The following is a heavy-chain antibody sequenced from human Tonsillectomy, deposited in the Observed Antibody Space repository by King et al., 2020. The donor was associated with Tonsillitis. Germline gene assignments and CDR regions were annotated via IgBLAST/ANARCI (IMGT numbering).Heavy chain of an antibody. CDR3: ARDGAPGGNAGKGGDY. D-gene: IGHD4-23*01. CDR2: INPNSGGT. J-gene: IGHJ4*02. CDR1: GFPFTGYY. Sequence: AQLVQSGAEVKRPGASVKVSCKTSGFPFTGYYIHWVRQAPGQGLEWLGWINPNSGGTNYAQKFQGWVTLTRDTSSSTAYLELGRLKSDDTAVYYCARDGAPGGNAGKGGDYWRQGTLVTVSS. V-gene: IGHV1-2*04.